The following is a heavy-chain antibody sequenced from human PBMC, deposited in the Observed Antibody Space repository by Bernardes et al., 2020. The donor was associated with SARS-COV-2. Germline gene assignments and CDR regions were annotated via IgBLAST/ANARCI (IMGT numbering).Heavy chain of an antibody. J-gene: IGHJ3*02. CDR3: ARTWVIYGGPTPNHDAFDI. D-gene: IGHD4-17*01. CDR2: IYYSGST. CDR1: GGSISSSSYY. V-gene: IGHV4-39*01. Sequence: SETLSLTCTVSGGSISSSSYYWGWIRQPPGKGLEWIGSIYYSGSTYYNPSLKSRVTISVDTSKNQFSLKLSSVTAADTAVYYCARTWVIYGGPTPNHDAFDIWGQGTMVTVSS.